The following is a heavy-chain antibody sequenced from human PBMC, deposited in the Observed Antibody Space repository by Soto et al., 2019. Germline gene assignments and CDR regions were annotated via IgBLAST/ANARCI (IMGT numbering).Heavy chain of an antibody. CDR3: ARGTYYYDSSGYPPPHDAFDI. CDR1: GFSLSTSGVG. Sequence: QITLKESGPTLVKPTQTLTLTCTFSGFSLSTSGVGVGWIRQPPGKALEWLALIYWDDDKRYSPSLKSRLTITNDTSKNPVVLTLTNMDPVDTATYYCARGTYYYDSSGYPPPHDAFDIWGQGTMVTVSS. V-gene: IGHV2-5*02. D-gene: IGHD3-22*01. J-gene: IGHJ3*02. CDR2: IYWDDDK.